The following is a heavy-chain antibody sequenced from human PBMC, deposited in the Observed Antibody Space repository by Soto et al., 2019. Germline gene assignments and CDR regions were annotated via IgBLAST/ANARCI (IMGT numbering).Heavy chain of an antibody. Sequence: SETLSLTCTVSGGSISSYYWSWIRQPPGKGLEWIGYIYYSGSTNYNPSPKSRVTISVDTSKNQFSLKLSSVTAADTAVYYCALLRQYQTVTRLEDYYYYYMDGWGKGTTVTVSS. D-gene: IGHD2-2*01. CDR3: ALLRQYQTVTRLEDYYYYYMDG. V-gene: IGHV4-59*01. J-gene: IGHJ6*03. CDR1: GGSISSYY. CDR2: IYYSGST.